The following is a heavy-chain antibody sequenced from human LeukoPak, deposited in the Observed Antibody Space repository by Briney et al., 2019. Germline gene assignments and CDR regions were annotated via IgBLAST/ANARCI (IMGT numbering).Heavy chain of an antibody. CDR3: ARVYGDYVFVVGARGDYFDY. V-gene: IGHV3-7*01. Sequence: GGSLRPSCAASGFTFSRYWMSWVRQAPGKGLEWVASIKQDGSEKYYVDSVKGRFTISRDNAKNSLFLQLNGLRAEDTAVFYCARVYGDYVFVVGARGDYFDYWGQGALVTVSS. CDR1: GFTFSRYW. CDR2: IKQDGSEK. J-gene: IGHJ4*02. D-gene: IGHD4-17*01.